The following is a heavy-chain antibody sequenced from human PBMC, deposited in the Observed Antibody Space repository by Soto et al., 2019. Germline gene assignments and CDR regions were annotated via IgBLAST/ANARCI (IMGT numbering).Heavy chain of an antibody. Sequence: SVKVSCKVSGYTLTELSMHCVRQAPGKGLEWMGGFDPEDGTANYAQKFQGRVTITADESTSTAYMELSRLRSEDTAVYYCARGEKAEQWLVRNWFDPWGQGTLVTVSS. CDR3: ARGEKAEQWLVRNWFDP. CDR1: GYTLTELS. V-gene: IGHV1-24*01. J-gene: IGHJ5*02. CDR2: FDPEDGTA. D-gene: IGHD6-19*01.